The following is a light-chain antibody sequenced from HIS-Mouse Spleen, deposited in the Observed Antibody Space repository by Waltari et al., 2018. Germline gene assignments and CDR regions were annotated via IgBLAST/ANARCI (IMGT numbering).Light chain of an antibody. CDR2: EGS. CDR1: SSDVGSYNL. V-gene: IGLV2-23*03. J-gene: IGLJ2*01. CDR3: CSYAGSSTFVV. Sequence: QSALTQPASVSGSPGQSITISCTGTSSDVGSYNLVSWYQQHPGKAPKLMIYEGSKRPSGLSNSVSGSKSGNTASLTISGLQAEDEADYYCCSYAGSSTFVVFGGGTKLTVL.